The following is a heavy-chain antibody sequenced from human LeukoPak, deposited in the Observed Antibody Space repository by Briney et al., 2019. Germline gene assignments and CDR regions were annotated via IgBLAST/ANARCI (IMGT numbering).Heavy chain of an antibody. V-gene: IGHV4-30-4*08. D-gene: IGHD6-13*01. Sequence: SQTLSLTCTVSGGSISSGDYYWSWIRQPPGKGLEWIGYIYYSGSTSYNPSLKSRVTILVDTSKNQFSLKLSSMTAADTAVYYCARDGAAAAAGGYFDYWGQGTLVTVSS. CDR3: ARDGAAAAAGGYFDY. CDR2: IYYSGST. J-gene: IGHJ4*02. CDR1: GGSISSGDYY.